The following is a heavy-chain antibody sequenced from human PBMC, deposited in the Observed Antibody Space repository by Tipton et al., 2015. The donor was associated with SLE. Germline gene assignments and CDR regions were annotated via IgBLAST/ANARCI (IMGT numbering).Heavy chain of an antibody. V-gene: IGHV4-39*01. CDR3: ARQRLRLLSPLDA. D-gene: IGHD3-10*01. J-gene: IGHJ6*02. CDR1: GASISSSTYY. Sequence: TLSLTCSVSGASISSSTYYWGWIRQSPGKGLEWIGSFYYTANTYFNPSLRSRVTISVDTSKNRFSLELTSVTAADTATYYCARQRLRLLSPLDAWGQGTTVTVSS. CDR2: FYYTANT.